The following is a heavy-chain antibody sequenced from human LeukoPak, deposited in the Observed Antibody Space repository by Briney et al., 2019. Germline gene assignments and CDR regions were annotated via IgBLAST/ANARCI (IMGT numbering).Heavy chain of an antibody. D-gene: IGHD2-21*01. V-gene: IGHV3-7*01. CDR1: GFTFSSYW. CDR3: ARVRRLWWVVGDFDY. Sequence: PGGSLRLSCAASGFTFSSYWMSWVRQAPGKGLEWVANIKQDGSEKYYVDSVKGRFTISRDNAKNSLYLQMNSLRAEDTAVYYCARVRRLWWVVGDFDYWGQGTLVTVSS. CDR2: IKQDGSEK. J-gene: IGHJ4*02.